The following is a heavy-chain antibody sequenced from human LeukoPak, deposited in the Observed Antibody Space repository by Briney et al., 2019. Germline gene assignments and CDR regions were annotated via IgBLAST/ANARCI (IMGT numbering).Heavy chain of an antibody. J-gene: IGHJ4*02. CDR2: IWYDGSNK. V-gene: IGHV3-33*01. D-gene: IGHD3-22*01. CDR1: GFTFSSYG. CDR3: ARPYDSSGYYYFDY. Sequence: AGGSLRLSCAASGFTFSSYGMHWVRQAPGKGLEWVAVIWYDGSNKYYADSVKGRFTISRDNSKNTLYLQMNSLRAEDTAVYYCARPYDSSGYYYFDYWGQGTLVTVSS.